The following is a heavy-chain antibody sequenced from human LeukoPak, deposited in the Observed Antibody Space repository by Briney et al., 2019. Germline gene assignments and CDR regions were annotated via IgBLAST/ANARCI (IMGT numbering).Heavy chain of an antibody. D-gene: IGHD2-2*01. CDR3: ARTPRGYCSSTSCYSGSGYYYYYGMDV. CDR1: GGTFSSYA. J-gene: IGHJ6*02. V-gene: IGHV1-2*02. CDR2: INPNSGGT. Sequence: ASVKVSCKASGGTFSSYAISWVRQAPGQGLEWMGWINPNSGGTNYAQKFQGRVTMTRDTSISTAYMELSRLRSDDTAVYYCARTPRGYCSSTSCYSGSGYYYYYGMDVWGQGTTVTVSS.